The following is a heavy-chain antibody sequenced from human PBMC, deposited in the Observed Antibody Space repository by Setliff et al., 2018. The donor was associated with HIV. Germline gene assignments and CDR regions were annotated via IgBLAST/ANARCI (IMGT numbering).Heavy chain of an antibody. V-gene: IGHV4-31*03. CDR3: ASGRGGKAGYDYFVS. J-gene: IGHJ4*02. CDR1: GDSISSGGYY. D-gene: IGHD5-12*01. Sequence: SETLSLTCTVSGDSISSGGYYWSWIRQLPGKGLEWIGYIYYSGATYYNPSLKNRVTISLDTSKSQFSLKLTSVTAADTALYYCASGRGGKAGYDYFVSWGQGTLVTVSS. CDR2: IYYSGAT.